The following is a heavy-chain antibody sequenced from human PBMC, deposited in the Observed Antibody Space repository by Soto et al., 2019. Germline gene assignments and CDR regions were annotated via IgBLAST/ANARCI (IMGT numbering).Heavy chain of an antibody. CDR2: IYTSGST. V-gene: IGHV4-4*07. CDR3: AGVAAADYFDF. CDR1: GGSISSYD. Sequence: QVQLQESGPGLVKPSETLSLTCTVSGGSISSYDWSWIRQPAGTGLEWIGRIYTSGSTLYNPSLKSRVTMSLYTSKKQFSLKETSVTAADTAVYYCAGVAAADYFDFWGQGTLVTVSS. J-gene: IGHJ4*02. D-gene: IGHD6-13*01.